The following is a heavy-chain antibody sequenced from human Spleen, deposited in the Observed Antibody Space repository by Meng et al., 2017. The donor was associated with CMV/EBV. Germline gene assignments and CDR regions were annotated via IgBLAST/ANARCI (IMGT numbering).Heavy chain of an antibody. D-gene: IGHD2-15*01. Sequence: SVKVSCKATGGTFSSFAISWVRQAPGHGLEWMGGLIPIFGSVKHAQKLQGRVTITTDESTSTAYMELSSLKSEDTAVYYCARATRPTRMWFDTWGQGTLVTVSS. CDR1: GGTFSSFA. CDR2: LIPIFGSV. V-gene: IGHV1-69*05. CDR3: ARATRPTRMWFDT. J-gene: IGHJ5*02.